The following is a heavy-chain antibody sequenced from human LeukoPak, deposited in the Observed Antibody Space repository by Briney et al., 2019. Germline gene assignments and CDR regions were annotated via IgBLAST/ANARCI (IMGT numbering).Heavy chain of an antibody. J-gene: IGHJ6*04. CDR1: GFTFSSYA. CDR3: AKDRTSCYAGCYYYGMDV. V-gene: IGHV3-23*01. Sequence: GRSLRLSCAASGFTFSSYAMSWVRQSPGKGLEGVSAISGSGGSTYYADSVKGRFTISRDNSKNTLYLQMNSLRAEDTAVYYCAKDRTSCYAGCYYYGMDVWGKGTTVTVSS. D-gene: IGHD2-2*01. CDR2: ISGSGGST.